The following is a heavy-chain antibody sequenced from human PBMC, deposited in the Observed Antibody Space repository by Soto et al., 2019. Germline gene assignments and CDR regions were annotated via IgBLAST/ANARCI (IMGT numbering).Heavy chain of an antibody. CDR3: ARTYYYDSSGYYPRLVYFDY. Sequence: QLQLQESGPGLVKPSETLSLTCTVSGGSISSSSYYWGWIRQPPGKGLEWIGSIYYSGSTYYNPSLKSRVTISVDTSKNQFSLKLSSVTAADTAVYYCARTYYYDSSGYYPRLVYFDYWGQGTLVTVSS. J-gene: IGHJ4*02. CDR2: IYYSGST. V-gene: IGHV4-39*01. CDR1: GGSISSSSYY. D-gene: IGHD3-22*01.